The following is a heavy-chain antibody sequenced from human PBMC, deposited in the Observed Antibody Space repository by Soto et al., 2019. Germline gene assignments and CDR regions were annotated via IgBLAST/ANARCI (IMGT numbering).Heavy chain of an antibody. CDR2: IYYSGST. D-gene: IGHD2-15*01. J-gene: IGHJ6*03. CDR3: ARVGCSGCTCYPVAYYYYMDV. CDR1: GGSISSDY. Sequence: QVQLQESGPGLVKPSETLSLTCTVSGGSISSDYWSWIRQPPGKGLAWIGYIYYSGSTTYNPSLKSRITISVDTCKNQFSLKLSSVTAAATAVYYCARVGCSGCTCYPVAYYYYMDVWGKGTTVTVSS. V-gene: IGHV4-59*01.